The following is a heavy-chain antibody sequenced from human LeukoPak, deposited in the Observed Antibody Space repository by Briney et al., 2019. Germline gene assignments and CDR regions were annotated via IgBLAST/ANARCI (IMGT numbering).Heavy chain of an antibody. V-gene: IGHV5-51*01. D-gene: IGHD6-13*01. CDR2: IYPGDSDT. CDR1: GYSFTSYW. CDR3: ARLEWGTYSSSSLPYYFDY. J-gene: IGHJ4*02. Sequence: GESLKISCKGSGYSFTSYWIGWVRQMPGKGLEWMGIIYPGDSDTRYSPSFQGQVTISADKSISTAYLQWSSLKASDTAMYYCARLEWGTYSSSSLPYYFDYWGQGTLVTVSS.